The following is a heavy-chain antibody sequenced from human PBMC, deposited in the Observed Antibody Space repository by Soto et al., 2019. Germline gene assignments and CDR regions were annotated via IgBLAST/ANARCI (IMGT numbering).Heavy chain of an antibody. J-gene: IGHJ4*02. CDR2: ISYDGSNK. V-gene: IGHV3-30-3*01. D-gene: IGHD3-22*01. Sequence: GGSLRHSCAAAGFTFSSYAMHWVRQAPGKGLEWVAVISYDGSNKYYADSVKGRFTISRDNSKNTLYLQMNSLRAEDTAVYYCARGAGMYDSSGYCDYWGQGTLVTVSS. CDR3: ARGAGMYDSSGYCDY. CDR1: GFTFSSYA.